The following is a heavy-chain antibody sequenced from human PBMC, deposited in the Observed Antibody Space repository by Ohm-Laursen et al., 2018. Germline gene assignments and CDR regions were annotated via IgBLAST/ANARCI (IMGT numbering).Heavy chain of an antibody. CDR3: ATAGPYSGDDY. D-gene: IGHD6-25*01. V-gene: IGHV3-7*03. J-gene: IGHJ4*02. CDR2: IKQDGSEK. Sequence: SLRLSCTASGFTFSSYWMSWVRQAPGKGLEWVANIKQDGSEKCYVDSVEGRFTISRDNAKNTLYLQMNSLRDEDTAVYYCATAGPYSGDDYWGQGTLVNVSS. CDR1: GFTFSSYW.